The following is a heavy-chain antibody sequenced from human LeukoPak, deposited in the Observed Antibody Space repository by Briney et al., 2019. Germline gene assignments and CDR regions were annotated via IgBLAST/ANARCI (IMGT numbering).Heavy chain of an antibody. V-gene: IGHV4-39*07. D-gene: IGHD3-22*01. Sequence: SETLSLTCTVSGGSISSSSYYWGWIRQPPGKGLEWIGSIYYSGSTYYNPSLKSRVTISVDTSKNQLSLKLSSVTAADTAVYYCASLPYYYDSSGYSHWGQGTLVTVSS. CDR3: ASLPYYYDSSGYSH. CDR1: GGSISSSSYY. CDR2: IYYSGST. J-gene: IGHJ4*02.